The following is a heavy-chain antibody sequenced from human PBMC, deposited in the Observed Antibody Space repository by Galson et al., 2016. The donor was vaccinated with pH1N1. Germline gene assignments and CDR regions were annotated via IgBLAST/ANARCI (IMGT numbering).Heavy chain of an antibody. CDR1: GFSLSTSGMC. CDR2: IDWEDDK. V-gene: IGHV2-70*11. J-gene: IGHJ4*02. CDR3: ARTRGGFGDYVY. Sequence: PALVKPPQTLTLTCTFSGFSLSTSGMCVSWIRQPPGKALEWLARIDWEDDKYYSTSLKTRLTISKDTSKNQVVLTMTNMDPEDTATYFCARTRGGFGDYVYWGQGTRVTVSS. D-gene: IGHD3-10*01.